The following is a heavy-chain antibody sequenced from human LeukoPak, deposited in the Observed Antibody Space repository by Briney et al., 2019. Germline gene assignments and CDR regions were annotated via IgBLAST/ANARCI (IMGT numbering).Heavy chain of an antibody. V-gene: IGHV3-48*01. CDR2: ISSSSSTI. J-gene: IGHJ5*02. CDR3: AREPYYYGSGSHMGNWFDP. D-gene: IGHD3-10*01. Sequence: PGGSLRLSCAASGFTFSSYSTNWVRQAPGKGLEWVSYISSSSSTIYYADSVKGRFTISRDNAKNSLYLQMNSLRAEDTAVYYCAREPYYYGSGSHMGNWFDPWGQGTLVTASS. CDR1: GFTFSSYS.